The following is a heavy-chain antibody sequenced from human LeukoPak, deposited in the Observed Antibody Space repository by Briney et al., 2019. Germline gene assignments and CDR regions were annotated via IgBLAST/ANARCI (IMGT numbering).Heavy chain of an antibody. Sequence: GASVKVSCTASGYTFAAYYVHWVRQAPGQGLEWMGWLNPNSGDTKYARKFQGRVTMTRDTSISTAYLEMSRLRSDDTAVYYCARVSFDGYNDYWGQGTLVTVSS. J-gene: IGHJ4*02. V-gene: IGHV1-2*02. CDR1: GYTFAAYY. CDR3: ARVSFDGYNDY. D-gene: IGHD5-12*01. CDR2: LNPNSGDT.